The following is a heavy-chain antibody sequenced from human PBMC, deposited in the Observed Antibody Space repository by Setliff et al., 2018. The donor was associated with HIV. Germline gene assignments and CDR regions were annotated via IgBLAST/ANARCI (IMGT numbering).Heavy chain of an antibody. CDR2: ILSTGERR. CDR3: AKVNPRSVVPPARILGGFDP. D-gene: IGHD2-2*01. V-gene: IGHV3-23*01. CDR1: GSTFSNYA. Sequence: PGGSLRLSCAASGSTFSNYAMSWVRQAPGEGLEWVSAILSTGERRFYADSVKGRFTISRDNSKNTVYLQMNSLRAEDTAEYYCAKVNPRSVVPPARILGGFDPWGQGTPVTVSS. J-gene: IGHJ5*02.